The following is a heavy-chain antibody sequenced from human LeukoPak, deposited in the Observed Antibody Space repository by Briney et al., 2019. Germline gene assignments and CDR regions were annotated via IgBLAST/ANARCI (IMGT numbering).Heavy chain of an antibody. D-gene: IGHD5-24*01. V-gene: IGHV4-39*01. CDR3: ARRDGYKIPYIDY. Sequence: PSETLSLTCTVSGGSISSSSYYWGWIRQPPGKGLEWIGSIYYSGSTYYNPPLKSRVTISVDTSKNQFSLKLSSVTAADTAVYYCARRDGYKIPYIDYWGQGTLVTVSS. CDR1: GGSISSSSYY. CDR2: IYYSGST. J-gene: IGHJ4*02.